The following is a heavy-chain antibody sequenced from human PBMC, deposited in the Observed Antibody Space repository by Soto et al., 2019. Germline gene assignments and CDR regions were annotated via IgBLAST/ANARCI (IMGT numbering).Heavy chain of an antibody. CDR1: GFTFSSYA. V-gene: IGHV3-30-3*01. CDR3: ASHGIAAAGPDYWYFDL. CDR2: ISYDGSNK. Sequence: ESGGGVVQPGRSLRLSCAASGFTFSSYAMHWVRQAPGKGLEWVAVISYDGSNKYYADSVKGRFTISRDNSKNTLYLQMNSLRAEDTAVYYCASHGIAAAGPDYWYFDLWGRGTLVTVSS. D-gene: IGHD6-13*01. J-gene: IGHJ2*01.